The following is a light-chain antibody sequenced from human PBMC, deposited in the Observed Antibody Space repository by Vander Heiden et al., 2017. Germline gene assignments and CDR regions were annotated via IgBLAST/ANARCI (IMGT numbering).Light chain of an antibody. Sequence: DIQMTQSPSSLSASVGDRVTITCRASQSIRTYLNWFQQKPGKAPKLLMYAASSLQSGVPSRFTGGGSGTDFTLTISSLQPEDFATYYWQQSYSSPVTFGRGTKLEIK. V-gene: IGKV1-39*01. J-gene: IGKJ2*01. CDR1: QSIRTY. CDR3: QQSYSSPVT. CDR2: AAS.